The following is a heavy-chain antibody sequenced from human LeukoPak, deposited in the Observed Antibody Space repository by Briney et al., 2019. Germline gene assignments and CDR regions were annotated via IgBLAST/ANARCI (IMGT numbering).Heavy chain of an antibody. CDR2: IRSNGGST. CDR1: GFTFSNYA. CDR3: VKDNFDY. Sequence: GGSLRLSCSASGFTFSNYAIHWVRQAPRKGLEYVSGIRSNGGSTYYADSVKGRFTISRDNSKNTLYLQMSSLRAEDTAVYYCVKDNFDYWGQGTLVTVSS. J-gene: IGHJ4*02. V-gene: IGHV3-64D*06.